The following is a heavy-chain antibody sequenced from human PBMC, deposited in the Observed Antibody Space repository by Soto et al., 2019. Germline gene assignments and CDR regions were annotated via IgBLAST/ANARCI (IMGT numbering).Heavy chain of an antibody. CDR3: ARRLYGPVTTRGMDV. CDR2: ISAYNGNT. V-gene: IGHV1-18*01. Sequence: QVQLVQSGAEVKKPGASVKVSCKASGYTFTSYGISWVRQAPGQGLEWMGWISAYNGNTNYAQKLQGRVTMTTDTSESTAYRELRSRRSDDTAVYYCARRLYGPVTTRGMDVWGLGTTVTVSS. J-gene: IGHJ6*02. CDR1: GYTFTSYG. D-gene: IGHD4-17*01.